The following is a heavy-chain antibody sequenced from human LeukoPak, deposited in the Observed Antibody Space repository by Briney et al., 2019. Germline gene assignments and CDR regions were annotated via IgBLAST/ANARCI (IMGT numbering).Heavy chain of an antibody. D-gene: IGHD3-10*01. V-gene: IGHV4-59*01. J-gene: IGHJ4*02. Sequence: SETLSLTCSVSGGSISTYYWTWIRHPPGEGLEWIGYIYDSGSTRYNPSLKSRVTISVDASKNQFSLKLSSVTASHTAVYYCARTRLGSYYIPFDYWGQGTLVTVSS. CDR3: ARTRLGSYYIPFDY. CDR1: GGSISTYY. CDR2: IYDSGST.